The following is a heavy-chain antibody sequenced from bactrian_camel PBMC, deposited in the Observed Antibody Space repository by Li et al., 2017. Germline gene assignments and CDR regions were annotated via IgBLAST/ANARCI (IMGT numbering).Heavy chain of an antibody. D-gene: IGHD2*01. Sequence: HVQLVESGGGSVQAGGSLKLSCRVSYSINPYTMAWFRQTPWLGREGVAGILSGASYHDSVKGRFTISRDNAKNTVYLQMNSLKLEDTAMYYCAAVRYARPTTWYSPEEYNYWGQGTQVTVS. CDR3: AAVRYARPTTWYSPEEYNY. V-gene: IGHV3S63*01. CDR2: ILSGA. CDR1: YSINPYT. J-gene: IGHJ4*01.